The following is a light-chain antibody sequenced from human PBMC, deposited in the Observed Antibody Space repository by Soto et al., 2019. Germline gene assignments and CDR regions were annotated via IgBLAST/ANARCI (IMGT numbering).Light chain of an antibody. CDR3: ETLDSNTRV. CDR2: LESSGSY. J-gene: IGLJ3*02. CDR1: SGHSSNI. Sequence: QLVLTQSSSASASLGSSVKLTCTLSSGHSSNIIAWHQQQPGKAPRYLMKLESSGSYNKGSGVPDLFSGSRSGADRYLTVSIIQSVDEADYFCETLDSNTRVFGGGTKLTVL. V-gene: IGLV4-60*03.